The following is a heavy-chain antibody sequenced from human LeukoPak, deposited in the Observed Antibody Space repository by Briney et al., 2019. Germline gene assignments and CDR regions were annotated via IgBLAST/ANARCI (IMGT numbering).Heavy chain of an antibody. J-gene: IGHJ4*02. CDR2: ISSSSSYI. CDR1: GHTFSSYN. V-gene: IGHV3-21*01. CDR3: ARRAATDRGYSYGLDY. D-gene: IGHD5-18*01. Sequence: GGSLRLSCAASGHTFSSYNMNWVRQAPGKGLGWVASISSSSSYIYYADSVKGRFTISRDNAKNSLYLQISSLSAEDTALYYWARRAATDRGYSYGLDYWGQGNLVTVSS.